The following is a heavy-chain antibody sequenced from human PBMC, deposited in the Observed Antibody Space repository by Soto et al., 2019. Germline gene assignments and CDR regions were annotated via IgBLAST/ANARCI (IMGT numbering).Heavy chain of an antibody. V-gene: IGHV4-34*01. D-gene: IGHD3-10*01. Sequence: PSETLSLTCAVYCGSFSGYYWSWIRQPPGKGLEWIGEINHSGSTNYNPSLKSRVTISVDTSKNQFSLKLSSVTAADTAVYYCARFPHGSGRLAYYYGMDVWGQGTTVTVSS. CDR3: ARFPHGSGRLAYYYGMDV. CDR2: INHSGST. CDR1: CGSFSGYY. J-gene: IGHJ6*02.